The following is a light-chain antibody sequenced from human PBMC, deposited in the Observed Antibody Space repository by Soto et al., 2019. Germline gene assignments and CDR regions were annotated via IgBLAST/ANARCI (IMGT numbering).Light chain of an antibody. CDR3: QQYNSYPLT. J-gene: IGKJ4*02. CDR2: KAS. Sequence: DIQMTQSPSTLSASVGDRVTITCRASQSISSWLAWYQQKPGKAPKLLIYKASSLESGVPSRLSGSGSGTEFTLTIISLQPDDFATYYCQQYNSYPLTFGGGTKVDIK. CDR1: QSISSW. V-gene: IGKV1-5*03.